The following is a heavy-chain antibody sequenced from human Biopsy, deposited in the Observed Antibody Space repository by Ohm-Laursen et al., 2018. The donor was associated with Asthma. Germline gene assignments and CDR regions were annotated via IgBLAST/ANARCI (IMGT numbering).Heavy chain of an antibody. J-gene: IGHJ4*02. Sequence: SQTLSLTCTVSYGSITSGGYYWTWIRQHPGKGLEWIGFIYYSGSTYHNPSLKSRVSISIDTSKNQFSLKLSSVTAADTAVYYCARGDTGGWSQYYFDYWGQGTLVTVSS. V-gene: IGHV4-31*03. D-gene: IGHD2-8*02. CDR2: IYYSGST. CDR1: YGSITSGGYY. CDR3: ARGDTGGWSQYYFDY.